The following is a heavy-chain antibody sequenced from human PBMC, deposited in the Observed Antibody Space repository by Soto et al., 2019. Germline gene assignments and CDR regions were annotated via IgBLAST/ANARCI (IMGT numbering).Heavy chain of an antibody. CDR2: ISHSRST. CDR3: AARNFRSGPRTDTRHDY. J-gene: IGHJ4*02. Sequence: PSETLSLTCAVSGDSINSTHWWNLLRHPPGRGLEWIGQISHSRSTNYNPALTTRFTISVDKSKNHFSLKVTYVTAADTAVYYCAARNFRSGPRTDTRHDYWGQGTLVTVSS. D-gene: IGHD3-3*01. CDR1: GDSINSTHW. V-gene: IGHV4-4*02.